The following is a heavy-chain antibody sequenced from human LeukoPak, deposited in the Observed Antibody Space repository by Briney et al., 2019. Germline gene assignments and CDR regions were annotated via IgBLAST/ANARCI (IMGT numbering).Heavy chain of an antibody. Sequence: HTGGSLRLSCAASGFTFSDYGMHWVRQAPGKGLEWVANIWYDGSNKYYGESVKGRFTISRDNSKNTVYLQMNSLRAEDTALYYCARDVDWGSSFDCWGQGTLATVSS. V-gene: IGHV3-33*01. CDR2: IWYDGSNK. CDR1: GFTFSDYG. CDR3: ARDVDWGSSFDC. J-gene: IGHJ4*02. D-gene: IGHD3-9*01.